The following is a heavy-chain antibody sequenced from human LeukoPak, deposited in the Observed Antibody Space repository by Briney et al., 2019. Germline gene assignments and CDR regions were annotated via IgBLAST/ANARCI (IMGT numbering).Heavy chain of an antibody. V-gene: IGHV1-2*02. CDR1: GYTFTSYY. Sequence: ASVKVSCKASGYTFTSYYMHWVRQAPGQGLEWMGWINPNSGGTNYAQKFQGRVTMTRDTSISTAYMVLSRLRSDDTAVYYCARVFGDYYFDYWGQGTLVTVSS. CDR2: INPNSGGT. J-gene: IGHJ4*02. CDR3: ARVFGDYYFDY. D-gene: IGHD3-16*01.